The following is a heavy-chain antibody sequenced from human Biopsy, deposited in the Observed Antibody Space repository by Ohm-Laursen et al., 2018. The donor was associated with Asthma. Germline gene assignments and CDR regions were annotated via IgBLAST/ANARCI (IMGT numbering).Heavy chain of an antibody. Sequence: SDTLSLTCSLSSGSGGYVRSGNYYWGWIRQPPGKGLEWIGSIYYSGTTYYNPSLESRVTVSADTSKNQFSLKLTSVTAADTAVYYCVRGSSSWHHGPFHYYYGMDVWGQGTTVTVSS. CDR1: SGSGGYVRSGNYY. V-gene: IGHV4-39*01. D-gene: IGHD6-13*01. CDR3: VRGSSSWHHGPFHYYYGMDV. CDR2: IYYSGTT. J-gene: IGHJ6*02.